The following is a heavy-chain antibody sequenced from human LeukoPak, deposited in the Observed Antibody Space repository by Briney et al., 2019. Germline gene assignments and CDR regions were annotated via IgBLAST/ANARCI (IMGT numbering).Heavy chain of an antibody. CDR3: ARAHNWKYGTFDY. Sequence: GGSLRLSCAASGFTFSSYSMNWVRQAPGKGLEWVSCISSSSSYIYYANSVKGRFTISRDNAKNSLYLQMNSLRVEDTAVYYCARAHNWKYGTFDYWGQGTLVTVSS. J-gene: IGHJ4*02. CDR2: ISSSSSYI. CDR1: GFTFSSYS. V-gene: IGHV3-21*01. D-gene: IGHD1-7*01.